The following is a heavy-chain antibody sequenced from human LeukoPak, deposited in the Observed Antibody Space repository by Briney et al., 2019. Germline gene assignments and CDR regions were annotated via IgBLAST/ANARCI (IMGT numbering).Heavy chain of an antibody. D-gene: IGHD1-26*01. CDR3: ARETKLSSGNLYYYYYGMDV. CDR2: IKQDGSEK. CDR1: GFTFSSYW. J-gene: IGHJ6*02. V-gene: IGHV3-7*01. Sequence: QLGGSLRLSCAASGFTFSSYWMSWVRQAPGKGLEWVANIKQDGSEKYYVDSVKGRFTISRDNAKNSLYLQMNSLRAEDTAVYYCARETKLSSGNLYYYYYGMDVWGQGTTVTVSS.